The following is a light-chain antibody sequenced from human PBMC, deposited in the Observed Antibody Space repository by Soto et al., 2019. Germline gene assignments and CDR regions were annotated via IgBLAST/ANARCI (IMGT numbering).Light chain of an antibody. CDR3: QQYGSSPGA. Sequence: EIVLTQSPGTLSLSPGERATLSCRASQSVSSSYLAWYQQKPGQAPRLLIYGATNKATGIPDRFSGSGSGTDFTLTISRLEPEDFAVYYCQQYGSSPGAFGQGTKV. J-gene: IGKJ1*01. CDR1: QSVSSSY. CDR2: GAT. V-gene: IGKV3-20*01.